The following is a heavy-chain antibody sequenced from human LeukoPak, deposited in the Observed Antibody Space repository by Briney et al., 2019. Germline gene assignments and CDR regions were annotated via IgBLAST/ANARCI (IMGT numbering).Heavy chain of an antibody. CDR2: FIPNSGGT. D-gene: IGHD1-26*01. J-gene: IGHJ6*03. Sequence: ASVKVSCKASGYTFTGYYMHRVRQAPAQGLEWMGWFIPNSGGTNYAQTFQGRVTVTRDTSISTAYMELSRLRSDDTAVYYCAKGRGWEASYYYYYMDVWGKGTTVTISS. CDR3: AKGRGWEASYYYYYMDV. V-gene: IGHV1-2*02. CDR1: GYTFTGYY.